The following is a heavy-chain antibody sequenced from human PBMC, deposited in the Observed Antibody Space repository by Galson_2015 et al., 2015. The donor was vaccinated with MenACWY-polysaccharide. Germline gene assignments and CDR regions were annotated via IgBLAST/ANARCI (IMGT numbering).Heavy chain of an antibody. Sequence: SLRLSCAASGFTFSSYAMSWVRQAPGKGLEWVTSISGTGGDTYYADSVKGRFTTSRDNSKNTLYLQMYSLRAEDTALYCCAGGGISRAPQFDFWGQGTLVTVSS. CDR2: ISGTGGDT. CDR3: AGGGISRAPQFDF. J-gene: IGHJ4*02. V-gene: IGHV3-23*01. CDR1: GFTFSSYA. D-gene: IGHD3-16*01.